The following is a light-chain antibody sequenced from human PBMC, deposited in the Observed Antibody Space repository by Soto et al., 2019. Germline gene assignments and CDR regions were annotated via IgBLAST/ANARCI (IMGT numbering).Light chain of an antibody. CDR2: DVT. CDR3: CSYAGSYTYV. Sequence: QSVLTQPRSVSGSPGQSVTISCTGSSSDVGGYNYVSWYQQHPAKAPKLMIYDVTKRPSGVPERFSGSKSGNTASLTISGLQAEDEADYYCCSYAGSYTYVFGGGTKVTVL. V-gene: IGLV2-11*01. J-gene: IGLJ2*01. CDR1: SSDVGGYNY.